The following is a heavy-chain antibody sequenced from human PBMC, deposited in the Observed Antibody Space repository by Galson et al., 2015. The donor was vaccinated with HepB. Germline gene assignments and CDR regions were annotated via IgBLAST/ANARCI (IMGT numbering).Heavy chain of an antibody. V-gene: IGHV3-30*03. CDR3: GRSRAGSSWYSVDY. J-gene: IGHJ4*02. CDR2: ISNDGSFD. D-gene: IGHD6-13*01. Sequence: SLRLSCAASGFTFSGYGMQWVRQAPGKGLEWVAVISNDGSFDSSAASVKGRFTISRDNSKNTLFLLINSLRVEDSALYFCGRSRAGSSWYSVDYWGQGTLVTVSS. CDR1: GFTFSGYG.